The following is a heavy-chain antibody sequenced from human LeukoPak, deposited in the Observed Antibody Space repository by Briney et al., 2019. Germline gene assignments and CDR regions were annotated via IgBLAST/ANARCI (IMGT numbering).Heavy chain of an antibody. V-gene: IGHV4-39*07. CDR3: ASLSIAARRVIDY. Sequence: PSETLSLTCTVSGGSISSSSYYWGWIRQPPGKGLEWIGSIYYSGSTYYNPSLKSRVTISVDTSKNQFSLKLSSVTAADTAVYYCASLSIAARRVIDYWGQGTLVTVSS. CDR1: GGSISSSSYY. J-gene: IGHJ4*02. D-gene: IGHD6-6*01. CDR2: IYYSGST.